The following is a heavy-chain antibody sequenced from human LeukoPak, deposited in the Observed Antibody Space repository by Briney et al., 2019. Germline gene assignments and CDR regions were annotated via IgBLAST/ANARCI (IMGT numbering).Heavy chain of an antibody. CDR3: ARGGDSGSYYVPYYYGMDV. D-gene: IGHD1-26*01. CDR1: GFTFSSYA. J-gene: IGHJ6*02. Sequence: GRSLRLSCAASGFTFSSYAMHWVRQAPGKGLEWVSYISSSGSTIYYADSVKGRFTISRDNAKNSLYLQMNSLRAEDTAVYYCARGGDSGSYYVPYYYGMDVWGQGTTVTVSS. CDR2: ISSSGSTI. V-gene: IGHV3-48*04.